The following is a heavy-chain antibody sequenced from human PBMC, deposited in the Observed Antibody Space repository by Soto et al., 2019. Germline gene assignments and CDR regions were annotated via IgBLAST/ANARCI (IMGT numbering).Heavy chain of an antibody. Sequence: QVHLVQSGAEVKKPGASVKVSCKASGYTFTSYGITWMRQAPGQGLEWMGWISAHNGNTDYAQKLQGRVIVTRDTSTSTAYMALRSLISDDTAVDYCARGRYGDYWGQGAPFTVSS. J-gene: IGHJ4*02. V-gene: IGHV1-18*01. CDR1: GYTFTSYG. D-gene: IGHD1-1*01. CDR3: ARGRYGDY. CDR2: ISAHNGNT.